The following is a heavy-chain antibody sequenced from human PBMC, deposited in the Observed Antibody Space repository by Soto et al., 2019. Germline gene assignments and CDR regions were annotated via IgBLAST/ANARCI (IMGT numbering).Heavy chain of an antibody. CDR2: ISGSGGST. J-gene: IGHJ6*03. Sequence: GGSLRLSCAASGFTFSSYAMSWVRQAPGKGLEWVSAISGSGGSTYYADSAKGRFTISRDNSKNTLYLQMNSLRAEDTAVYYCANAAFGPIYYYYYYMDVWGKGTTVTVSS. D-gene: IGHD3-10*01. CDR3: ANAAFGPIYYYYYYMDV. V-gene: IGHV3-23*01. CDR1: GFTFSSYA.